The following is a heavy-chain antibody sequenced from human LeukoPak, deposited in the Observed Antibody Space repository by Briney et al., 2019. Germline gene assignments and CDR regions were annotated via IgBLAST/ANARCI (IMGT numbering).Heavy chain of an antibody. D-gene: IGHD2-15*01. CDR1: GFTVSTNY. Sequence: GGSLRLSCAASGFTVSTNYMSWVRQAPGRGLEWVANIKQDGSEKYYLDSVKGRFTISRDNAKNSLYLQMTSLRADDTAVYCCARDWGGGSRATYWGQGTLVTVSS. J-gene: IGHJ4*02. CDR2: IKQDGSEK. V-gene: IGHV3-7*05. CDR3: ARDWGGGSRATY.